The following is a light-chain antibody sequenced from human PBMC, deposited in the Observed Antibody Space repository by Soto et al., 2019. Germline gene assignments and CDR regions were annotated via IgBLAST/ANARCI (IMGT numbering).Light chain of an antibody. Sequence: EIVLTQSPATLSLSPGERATLSCRASQSVSRHLAWYQQKPGQAPRLLIYDASSRATGIPARFSGSGSGTDFTLTISSLEPEDFAVYYCQQRTNWPITFGQGTRLDIK. V-gene: IGKV3-11*01. CDR2: DAS. J-gene: IGKJ5*01. CDR3: QQRTNWPIT. CDR1: QSVSRH.